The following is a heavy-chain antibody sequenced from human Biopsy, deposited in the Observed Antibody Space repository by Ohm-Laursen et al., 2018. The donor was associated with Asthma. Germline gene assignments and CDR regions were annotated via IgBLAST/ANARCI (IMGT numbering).Heavy chain of an antibody. J-gene: IGHJ6*02. Sequence: SLRLSCAASGFVFSQCGMHWVRQGPAKGLEWVAVISFDGSNKYYADSVKGRFTISRDNSKNTLYLQMTSLSAEDSAVYYCARVDGVVEAATRLGGMDVWGQGTTVTVSS. V-gene: IGHV3-30*03. CDR3: ARVDGVVEAATRLGGMDV. CDR1: GFVFSQCG. CDR2: ISFDGSNK. D-gene: IGHD2-15*01.